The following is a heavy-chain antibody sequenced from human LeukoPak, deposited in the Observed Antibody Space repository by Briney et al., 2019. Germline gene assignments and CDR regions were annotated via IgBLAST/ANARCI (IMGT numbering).Heavy chain of an antibody. Sequence: GGSLRLSCAASGFIFSRYAMSWVRQAPGKGLEWVSAISGSGGSTYYADSVKGRLTISRDSSKNTLYLQMNSLRAEDTAVYYCAKHPSLYYFGSGDYFDYWGQGTLVTVSS. CDR3: AKHPSLYYFGSGDYFDY. V-gene: IGHV3-23*01. J-gene: IGHJ4*02. D-gene: IGHD3-10*01. CDR1: GFIFSRYA. CDR2: ISGSGGST.